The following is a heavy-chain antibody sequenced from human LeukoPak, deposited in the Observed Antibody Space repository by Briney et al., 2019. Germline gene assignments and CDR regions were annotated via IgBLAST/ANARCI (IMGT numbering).Heavy chain of an antibody. CDR2: INPNSGDT. Sequence: ASVKVSCKASGYTFTGYYMHWVRQAPGQGPEWMGWINPNSGDTNYAQKFQGRVTMTRDTSISATHMELSSLRSDDTAVYYCARGRLVRVDGGAYRDDYWSQGTLVTVSP. V-gene: IGHV1-2*02. CDR1: GYTFTGYY. J-gene: IGHJ4*02. D-gene: IGHD2-21*01. CDR3: ARGRLVRVDGGAYRDDY.